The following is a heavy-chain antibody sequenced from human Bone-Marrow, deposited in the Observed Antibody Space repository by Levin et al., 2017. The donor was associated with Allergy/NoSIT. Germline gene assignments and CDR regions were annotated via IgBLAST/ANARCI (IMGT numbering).Heavy chain of an antibody. Sequence: GGSLRLSCAASGFTFSSYTMNWVRQAPGKGLEWVSSISGSSSYITFSDSVKGRLTISRDNAKNSLFLQMNNLRAEDTAVYYCARRNDFWSRTHGGYYFFMDVWGTGTTVTVTS. CDR2: ISGSSSYI. D-gene: IGHD3-3*01. J-gene: IGHJ6*03. V-gene: IGHV3-21*01. CDR1: GFTFSSYT. CDR3: ARRNDFWSRTHGGYYFFMDV.